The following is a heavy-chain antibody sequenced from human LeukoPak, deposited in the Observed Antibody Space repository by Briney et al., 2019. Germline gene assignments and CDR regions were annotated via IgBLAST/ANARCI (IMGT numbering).Heavy chain of an antibody. CDR2: VSGTGGST. CDR3: ARVWKGNYYDY. Sequence: GGSLRLSCAASGFTFSNYGMSWVRQAPGKGLEWISGVSGTGGSTYYADSVKGRFTISRDNSKNTLYLQMNSLRAEDTAIYYCARVWKGNYYDYWGQGTLVTVSS. J-gene: IGHJ4*02. CDR1: GFTFSNYG. V-gene: IGHV3-23*01. D-gene: IGHD1-1*01.